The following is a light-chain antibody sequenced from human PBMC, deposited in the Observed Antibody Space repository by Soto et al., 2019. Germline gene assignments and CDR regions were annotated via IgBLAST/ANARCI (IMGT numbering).Light chain of an antibody. CDR2: GAS. Sequence: EIVLTQSPGILSLSPGERATLSCMASQSVSNDFLAWYQQKPGQAPRLLIYGASNRATGIPDRFSGSGSGTDFTLTISRLEPEDFAVYYCQQYGSSGTFGQGTKVDIK. CDR3: QQYGSSGT. V-gene: IGKV3-20*01. CDR1: QSVSNDF. J-gene: IGKJ1*01.